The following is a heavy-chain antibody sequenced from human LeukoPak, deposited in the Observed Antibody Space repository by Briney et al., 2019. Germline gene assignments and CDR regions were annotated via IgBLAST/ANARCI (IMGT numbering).Heavy chain of an antibody. CDR2: INPNSGGT. Sequence: ASVKVSCKASGYTFTGYYMHWVRQAPGQGLEWMGWINPNSGGTNYAQKFQGRVTMTRDTSISTAYMELSRLRSDDTAVYYCARCTAVAGNFDYWGQRTLVTVSS. V-gene: IGHV1-2*02. CDR3: ARCTAVAGNFDY. D-gene: IGHD6-19*01. CDR1: GYTFTGYY. J-gene: IGHJ4*02.